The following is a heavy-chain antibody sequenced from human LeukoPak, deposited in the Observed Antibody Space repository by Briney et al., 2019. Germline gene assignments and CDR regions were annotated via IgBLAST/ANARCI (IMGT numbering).Heavy chain of an antibody. CDR3: ARGSWNSGYFDY. J-gene: IGHJ4*02. V-gene: IGHV3-69-1*01. CDR1: GFTVSRNY. Sequence: GGSLRLSCAASGFTVSRNYMSWVRQAPGKGLEWVSSIAPSSYIFSGDSVKGRFTISRDNTKNSLDLQMNSLRAEDTALYFCARGSWNSGYFDYWSQGTLVTVSS. D-gene: IGHD1/OR15-1a*01. CDR2: IAPSSYI.